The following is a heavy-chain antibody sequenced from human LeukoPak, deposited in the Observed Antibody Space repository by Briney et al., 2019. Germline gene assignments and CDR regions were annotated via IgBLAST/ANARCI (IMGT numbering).Heavy chain of an antibody. CDR3: VRDHDWSFDL. CDR2: LTDSGGTT. D-gene: IGHD1-1*01. CDR1: GFTFSSYA. V-gene: IGHV3-23*01. J-gene: IGHJ4*02. Sequence: GGSLRLSCVASGFTFSSYAMGWVRQAPGKRPEWVSSLTDSGGTTYYVDSVKGRFTISRDNSKNTLYLHMNSLRDEDTAVYYCVRDHDWSFDLWGQGALVTVSS.